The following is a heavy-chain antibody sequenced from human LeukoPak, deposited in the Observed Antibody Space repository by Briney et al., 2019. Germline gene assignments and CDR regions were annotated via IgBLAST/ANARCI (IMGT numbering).Heavy chain of an antibody. CDR3: ARGQRIAARLYYYYMDV. V-gene: IGHV4-4*02. D-gene: IGHD6-6*01. J-gene: IGHJ6*03. CDR2: IYHSGST. Sequence: SETLSLTCAVSGGSISSSNWWSWVRQPPGKGLEWIGEIYHSGSTNYNPSLKSRVTISVDTSKNQFSLKLSSVTAADTAVYYCARGQRIAARLYYYYMDVWGKGTTVTVSS. CDR1: GGSISSSNW.